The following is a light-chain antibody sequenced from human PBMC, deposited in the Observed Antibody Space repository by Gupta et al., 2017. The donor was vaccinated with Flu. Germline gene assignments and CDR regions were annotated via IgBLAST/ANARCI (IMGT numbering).Light chain of an antibody. CDR2: ANS. V-gene: IGLV1-40*01. CDR1: SSNIGAGYD. CDR3: QSYDSSLSGSYV. J-gene: IGLJ1*01. Sequence: QSVLTQPPSVSGAPGQRVTISCTGSSSNIGAGYDVHWYQQLPGTAPKLLTYANSNRPSGVPDRFSGSKSGTSASLAITGLQAEDEADYYCQSYDSSLSGSYVFGTGTKVTVL.